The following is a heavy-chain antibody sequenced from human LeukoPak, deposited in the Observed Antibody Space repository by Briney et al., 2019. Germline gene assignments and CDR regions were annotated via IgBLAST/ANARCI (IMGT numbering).Heavy chain of an antibody. CDR2: IYYSGST. CDR1: GGSISSYY. V-gene: IGHV4-59*12. Sequence: PSETLSLTCTVSGGSISSYYWSWIRQPPGKGLEWIGYIYYSGSTNYNPSLKSRVTISVDTSKNQFSLKLSSVTAADTAVYYCARDRRITMVRGAINWFDPWGQGTLVTVSS. CDR3: ARDRRITMVRGAINWFDP. D-gene: IGHD3-10*01. J-gene: IGHJ5*02.